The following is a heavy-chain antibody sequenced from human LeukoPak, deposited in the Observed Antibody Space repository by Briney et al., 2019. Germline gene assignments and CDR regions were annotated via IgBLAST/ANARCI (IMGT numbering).Heavy chain of an antibody. V-gene: IGHV1-69*02. D-gene: IGHD1-14*01. Sequence: ASVKVSCKASGGTFSSYTISWVRQAPGQGLEWMGRIIPILGMANYAQKFQGRVTITADKSTSTAYMELSSLRSEDTAVYYCARVAEPGLFDYWGQGTLVTVSS. J-gene: IGHJ4*02. CDR3: ARVAEPGLFDY. CDR2: IIPILGMA. CDR1: GGTFSSYT.